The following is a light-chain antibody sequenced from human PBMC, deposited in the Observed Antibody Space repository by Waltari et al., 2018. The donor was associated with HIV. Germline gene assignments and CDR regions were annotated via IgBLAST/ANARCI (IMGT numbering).Light chain of an antibody. J-gene: IGLJ3*02. Sequence: QLVLTQSASASASLGASVKLTCTPSSGYTAYAIAWHQQQAEKGPRYLMKVNSDGSYSRGDGIPDRFSGSSSEAERYLTISSLQSEDEADYYCQTWDTGIRVFGGGTKLTVL. V-gene: IGLV4-69*01. CDR2: VNSDGSY. CDR1: SGYTAYA. CDR3: QTWDTGIRV.